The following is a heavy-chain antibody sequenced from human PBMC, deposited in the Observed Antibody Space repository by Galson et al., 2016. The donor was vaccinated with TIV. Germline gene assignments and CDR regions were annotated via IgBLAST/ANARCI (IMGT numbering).Heavy chain of an antibody. CDR3: ARGVAVAGYSDY. D-gene: IGHD6-19*01. CDR1: GYNFIGYY. J-gene: IGHJ4*02. CDR2: IIPNSGGT. Sequence: SVKVSCKASGYNFIGYYMHWVRQAPGQGLEWMGWIIPNSGGTNYARKFQGRVTITRDKSMTPAYMELSRLRSDDTAVYYCARGVAVAGYSDYWGQGNLVTVSS. V-gene: IGHV1-2*02.